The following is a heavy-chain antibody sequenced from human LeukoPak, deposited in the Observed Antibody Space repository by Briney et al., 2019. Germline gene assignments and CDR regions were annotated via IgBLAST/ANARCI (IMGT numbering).Heavy chain of an antibody. CDR1: GYTFTSYD. D-gene: IGHD6-13*01. Sequence: ASVTVSCKASGYTFTSYDINWVRQATGQGLEWMGWMNPNSGNTGYAQKFQGRVTMTRNTSISTAYMELSSLRSEDTAVYYCARGLKKQQLAAPSDYWGQGTLVTVSS. J-gene: IGHJ4*02. CDR2: MNPNSGNT. V-gene: IGHV1-8*01. CDR3: ARGLKKQQLAAPSDY.